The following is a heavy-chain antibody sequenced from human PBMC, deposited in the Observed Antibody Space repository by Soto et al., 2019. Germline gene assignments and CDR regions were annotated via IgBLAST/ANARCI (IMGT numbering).Heavy chain of an antibody. Sequence: GSLRLSCAASGFTFTDYAMSWVRQAPGKGLECVSVIGGRGGHTYYADSVKGRFTISRDNSKNTVYLQMNSLRAEDTAVYYCAKDPRNYYYYGMDVWGQGTTVTVSS. CDR2: IGGRGGHT. CDR1: GFTFTDYA. CDR3: AKDPRNYYYYGMDV. V-gene: IGHV3-23*01. J-gene: IGHJ6*02.